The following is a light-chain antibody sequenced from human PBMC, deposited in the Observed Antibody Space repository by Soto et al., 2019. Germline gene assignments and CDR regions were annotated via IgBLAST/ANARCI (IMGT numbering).Light chain of an antibody. CDR3: HKYDRVPLT. CDR2: AAS. V-gene: IGKV1-27*01. Sequence: DIQMTQSPSSLSASVGDRVTITCRASQGISNYLAWYQQKPGKVPKLLIHAASTLQSGVPSRFRGSGSGTDFTLTITGLQPEDVGKDYCHKYDRVPLTFGGGTKVEIK. J-gene: IGKJ4*01. CDR1: QGISNY.